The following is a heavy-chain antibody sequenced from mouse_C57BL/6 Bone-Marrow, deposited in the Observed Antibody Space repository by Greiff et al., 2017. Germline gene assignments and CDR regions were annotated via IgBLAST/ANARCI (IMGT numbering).Heavy chain of an antibody. D-gene: IGHD1-1*01. CDR2: INPNNGGP. CDR1: GYTFTDYN. CDR3: ARGVSSYGYFDY. V-gene: IGHV1-18*01. J-gene: IGHJ2*01. Sequence: VQLQQSGPELVKPGASVKIPCKASGYTFTDYNMDWVKQSHGKSLEWIGDINPNNGGPIYNQKFKGKATLTDDKSSSTASMALRRLTSEYTAVYYCARGVSSYGYFDYWGQGTTLTVSS.